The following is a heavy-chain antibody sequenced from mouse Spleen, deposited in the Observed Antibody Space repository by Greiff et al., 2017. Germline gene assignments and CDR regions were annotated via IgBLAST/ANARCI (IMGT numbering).Heavy chain of an antibody. CDR2: IDPENGDT. D-gene: IGHD2-4*01. J-gene: IGHJ3*01. V-gene: IGHV14-4*01. CDR3: TPITRFAY. CDR1: GFNIQDDY. Sequence: EVKLVESGAEVVRPGASVKLSCTASGFNIQDDYMHWVKQRPEQGLEWIGWIDPENGDTEYDSKFQGKATITSDTSSNTAYLQLSRLTSEDTAVYYCTPITRFAYWGQGTLVTVSA.